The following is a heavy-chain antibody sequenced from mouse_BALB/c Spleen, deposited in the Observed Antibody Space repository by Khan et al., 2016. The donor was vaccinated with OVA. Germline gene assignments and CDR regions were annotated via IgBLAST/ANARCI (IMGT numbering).Heavy chain of an antibody. CDR1: GYTFTSYS. V-gene: IGHV1-4*01. Sequence: QVQLKQSGAELAGPGASVKMSCKASGYTFTSYSMHWIKQRPGQGLEWIENINPNNAYTNYNQRFKDKATLTADKSSNTAYMQLSSLTSEDSAVYCCATDFHYYGSRGALDYWGQGTSVTVSS. CDR2: INPNNAYT. J-gene: IGHJ4*01. D-gene: IGHD1-1*01. CDR3: ATDFHYYGSRGALDY.